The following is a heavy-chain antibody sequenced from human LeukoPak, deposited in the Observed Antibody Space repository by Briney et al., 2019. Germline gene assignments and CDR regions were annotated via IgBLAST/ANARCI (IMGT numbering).Heavy chain of an antibody. Sequence: PGGTLTLSCAGSGLTFSSYGMTWVRQAPGKGLEWVAAITGNGGDTRYEHSVKGRFTISRDNSKNTLYLQMNSLRAEDTAIYYCAKDPNGDYLGAFDSWGQGTLVTVSS. J-gene: IGHJ4*02. V-gene: IGHV3-23*01. CDR3: AKDPNGDYLGAFDS. CDR1: GLTFSSYG. CDR2: ITGNGGDT. D-gene: IGHD4-17*01.